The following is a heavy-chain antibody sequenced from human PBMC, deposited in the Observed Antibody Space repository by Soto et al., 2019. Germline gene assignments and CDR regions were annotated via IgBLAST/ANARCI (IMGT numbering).Heavy chain of an antibody. J-gene: IGHJ6*02. Sequence: PGGSLRLSCAASGFTISSYAMHWVRQAPGKGLEWVAVISYDGSNKYYADSVKGRFTISRDNSKNTLYLQMNSLRAEDTAVYYCASLNTDGYKTDGYYYGMDVWGQGTTVTVSS. D-gene: IGHD5-12*01. CDR3: ASLNTDGYKTDGYYYGMDV. V-gene: IGHV3-30-3*01. CDR2: ISYDGSNK. CDR1: GFTISSYA.